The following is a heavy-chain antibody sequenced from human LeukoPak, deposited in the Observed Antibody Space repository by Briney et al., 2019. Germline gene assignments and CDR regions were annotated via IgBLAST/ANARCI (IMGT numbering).Heavy chain of an antibody. J-gene: IGHJ5*02. CDR2: ITSNGGST. CDR3: VTVGMTSIWSYLRFDP. D-gene: IGHD1-26*01. CDR1: GFSFSTNS. V-gene: IGHV3-64D*08. Sequence: GGSLRLSCSASGFSFSTNSMHWVRQAPGKGLEFLSAITSNGGSTYYADSVKGRFTISRDNSKNTLYLQMSSLRAEDTAVYYCVTVGMTSIWSYLRFDPRGQGTLVSVSS.